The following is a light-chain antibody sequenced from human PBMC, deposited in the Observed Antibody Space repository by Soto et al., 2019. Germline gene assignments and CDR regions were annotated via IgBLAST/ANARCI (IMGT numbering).Light chain of an antibody. CDR2: AAS. CDR3: QHLDSYPLT. CDR1: QSISNH. J-gene: IGKJ5*01. Sequence: DIQMTPSPSSLSASVEDRVIITCPASQSISNHLNWYQQKPGKAPKLLIFAASSLQSGVPSRFSGSRSGPDFTLTISSLQPEDFAAYYCQHLDSYPLTFGQGTRLEIK. V-gene: IGKV1-39*01.